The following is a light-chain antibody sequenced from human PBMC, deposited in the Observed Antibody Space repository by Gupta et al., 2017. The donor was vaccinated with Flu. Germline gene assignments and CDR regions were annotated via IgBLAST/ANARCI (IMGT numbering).Light chain of an antibody. Sequence: QSVLTLPPSASGTPGQRVTIPCSGSSSNIGSNYVYWYQQLPGTAPKLLIYRNNQRPSGVPDRFSGSKSGTSASLAISGLRSEDEADYYCAAWDDSLSGSWVFGGGTKLTVL. CDR1: SSNIGSNY. J-gene: IGLJ3*02. CDR2: RNN. CDR3: AAWDDSLSGSWV. V-gene: IGLV1-47*01.